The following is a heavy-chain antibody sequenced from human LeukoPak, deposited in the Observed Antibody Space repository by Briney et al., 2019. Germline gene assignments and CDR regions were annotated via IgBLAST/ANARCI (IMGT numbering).Heavy chain of an antibody. J-gene: IGHJ5*02. CDR1: GFSFSLYA. CDR3: HVYCGGDCYSGGWFDP. Sequence: TGGSLRLSCAASGFSFSLYAMNWIRQAPGKGLEWVLGISASGANTYYADSVKGHFTISRDNSKNTLYLQMNSLRAEDTAVCYCHVYCGGDCYSGGWFDPWGQGTLVTVSS. CDR2: ISASGANT. D-gene: IGHD2-21*01. V-gene: IGHV3-23*01.